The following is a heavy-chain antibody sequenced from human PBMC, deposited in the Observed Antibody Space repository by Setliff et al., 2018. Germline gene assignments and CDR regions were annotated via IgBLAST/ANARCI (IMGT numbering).Heavy chain of an antibody. Sequence: GGSLRLSCAASGFTFSSYAMSWVRQAPGKGLEWVASINPDGSEKYYVDSVKGRFTISRDNAKNSLYLQMNSLRAEDTAVYYCVKDVVGYSSTWPKRDYFDYWGQGTLVTVSS. CDR3: VKDVVGYSSTWPKRDYFDY. V-gene: IGHV3-7*03. CDR1: GFTFSSYA. CDR2: INPDGSEK. J-gene: IGHJ4*02. D-gene: IGHD6-13*01.